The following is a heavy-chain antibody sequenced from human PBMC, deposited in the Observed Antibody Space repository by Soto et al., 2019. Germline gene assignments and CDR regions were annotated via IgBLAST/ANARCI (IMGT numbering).Heavy chain of an antibody. CDR3: ATLYYDILTGDPDDAFDI. CDR1: GGTFSSYA. Sequence: SVKVSCKASGGTFSSYAISWVRQAPGQGLEWMGGIIPIFGTANYAQKFQGRVTITADESTSTAYMELSSLRSEDTAVYYCATLYYDILTGDPDDAFDIWGQGTMATVSS. V-gene: IGHV1-69*13. CDR2: IIPIFGTA. D-gene: IGHD3-9*01. J-gene: IGHJ3*02.